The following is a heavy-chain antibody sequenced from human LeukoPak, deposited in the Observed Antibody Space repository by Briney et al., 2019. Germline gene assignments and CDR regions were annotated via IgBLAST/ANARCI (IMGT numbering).Heavy chain of an antibody. CDR1: GFTFSSYA. D-gene: IGHD2-2*01. J-gene: IGHJ4*02. CDR3: AREAAITPAFDY. Sequence: PGGSLRLSCAASGFTFSSYAMHWVRQAPGKGLEWVAVISYDGSNKYYADSVKDRFTISRDNSKNTLYLQMNSLRAEDTAVYYCAREAAITPAFDYWGQGTLVTVSS. CDR2: ISYDGSNK. V-gene: IGHV3-30*04.